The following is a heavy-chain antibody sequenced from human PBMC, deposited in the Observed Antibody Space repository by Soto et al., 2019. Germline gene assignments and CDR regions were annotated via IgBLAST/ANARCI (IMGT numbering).Heavy chain of an antibody. V-gene: IGHV3-48*01. CDR2: ISSSGSTV. Sequence: PGGSLRLSCAASGFSFSTCTMNWVRQAPGKGLEWVSYISSSGSTVYYADSVKGRFSISRDNAKDSLYLHMDRLSAEDTAVYYCAIDGIGAAPGDAFDIWGQGTMVTVSS. CDR1: GFSFSTCT. CDR3: AIDGIGAAPGDAFDI. J-gene: IGHJ3*02. D-gene: IGHD2-15*01.